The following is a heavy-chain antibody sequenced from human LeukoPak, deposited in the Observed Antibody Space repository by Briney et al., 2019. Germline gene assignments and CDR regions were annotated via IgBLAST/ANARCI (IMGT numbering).Heavy chain of an antibody. CDR3: ARDGCRSTSCYRCPWVDP. Sequence: ASVKVSCKASGGTFTSYAISWVRQAPGHGLEWMGRIIPILGIANYAKKFQGRVTITADKSTSTAYMELSNLRSEDTAVYYCARDGCRSTSCYRCPWVDPWGQGNLVTVSS. CDR1: GGTFTSYA. V-gene: IGHV1-69*04. D-gene: IGHD2-2*01. J-gene: IGHJ5*02. CDR2: IIPILGIA.